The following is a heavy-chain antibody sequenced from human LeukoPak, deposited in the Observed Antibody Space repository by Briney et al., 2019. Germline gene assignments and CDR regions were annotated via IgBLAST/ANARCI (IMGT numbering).Heavy chain of an antibody. D-gene: IGHD4/OR15-4a*01. CDR1: GYTFSSDW. CDR2: INEDGSST. Sequence: GGSLRLSCADSGYTFSSDWMHWVRQGPGKGLVWVSRINEDGSSTSYAESVRGRFTISRDNAKNTLYLQMNSLRAEDAAVYYCTRDTFGARDSWGQGTLVTVSS. CDR3: TRDTFGARDS. V-gene: IGHV3-74*01. J-gene: IGHJ4*02.